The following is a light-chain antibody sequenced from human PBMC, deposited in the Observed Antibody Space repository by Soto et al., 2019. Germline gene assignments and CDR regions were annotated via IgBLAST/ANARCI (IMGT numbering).Light chain of an antibody. CDR1: QNVRGY. Sequence: ETVLTQSPATLSLSPGERATLSCRASQNVRGYLAWYQQKPGQAPRLLIYDTSNRASGIPARFIGSGSETDFTLTIASLEPEDCAVYYCQQRTNGLTFGGGTKVEIK. J-gene: IGKJ4*01. V-gene: IGKV3-11*01. CDR3: QQRTNGLT. CDR2: DTS.